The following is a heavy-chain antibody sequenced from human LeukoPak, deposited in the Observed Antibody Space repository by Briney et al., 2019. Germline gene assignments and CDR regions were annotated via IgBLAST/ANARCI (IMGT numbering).Heavy chain of an antibody. CDR2: IWYDGSNK. CDR1: GFTFSSYG. D-gene: IGHD6-19*01. V-gene: IGHV3-33*01. J-gene: IGHJ4*02. CDR3: ARDGAPSWGGSGWTGFGY. Sequence: GRSLRLSCAASGFTFSSYGMHWVRQAPGKGLEWVAVIWYDGSNKYYADSVKGRFTISRDNSKNTLYLQMNSLRAEDTAVYYCARDGAPSWGGSGWTGFGYWGQGTLVTVSS.